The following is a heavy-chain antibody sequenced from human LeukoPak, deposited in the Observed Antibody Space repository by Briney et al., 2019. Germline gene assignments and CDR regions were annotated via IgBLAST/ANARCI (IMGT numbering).Heavy chain of an antibody. CDR2: IYYSGST. V-gene: IGHV4-59*08. CDR1: GGSFSGYY. CDR3: ARGDTVTKGDWFDP. D-gene: IGHD4-17*01. Sequence: QASETLSLTCAVYGGSFSGYYWSWIRQPPGKGLEWIGYIYYSGSTNYNPSLKSRVTISVDTSKNQFSLKLSSVTAADTAVYYCARGDTVTKGDWFDPWGQGTLVTVSS. J-gene: IGHJ5*02.